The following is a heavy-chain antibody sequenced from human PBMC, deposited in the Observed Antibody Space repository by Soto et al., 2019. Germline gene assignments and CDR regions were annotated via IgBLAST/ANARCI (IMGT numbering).Heavy chain of an antibody. D-gene: IGHD2-2*01. Sequence: PGGSLRLSCAASGFTFTTYTMNWVRQAPGKGLEWVSSISGSSDNIYYADSVQGRFTISRDNAKTSLYLQMDSLRAEETAVYYCARDFVVVPAAIGDYWGPGT. CDR3: ARDFVVVPAAIGDY. J-gene: IGHJ4*02. CDR2: ISGSSDNI. V-gene: IGHV3-21*01. CDR1: GFTFTTYT.